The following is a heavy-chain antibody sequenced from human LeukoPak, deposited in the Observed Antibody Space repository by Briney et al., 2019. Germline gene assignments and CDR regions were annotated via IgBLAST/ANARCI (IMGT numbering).Heavy chain of an antibody. D-gene: IGHD2-15*01. J-gene: IGHJ3*02. CDR3: AKETVVVVAATPDAFDI. CDR2: ISGGSSYI. CDR1: GFTFSSYD. Sequence: GGSLRLSCAVSGFTFSSYDVNWVPQAPGKGLEWVSSISGGSSYIYYADSVKGRFTISRDNSKNTLYLQMNSLRAEDTAVYYCAKETVVVVAATPDAFDIWGQGTMVTVSS. V-gene: IGHV3-21*04.